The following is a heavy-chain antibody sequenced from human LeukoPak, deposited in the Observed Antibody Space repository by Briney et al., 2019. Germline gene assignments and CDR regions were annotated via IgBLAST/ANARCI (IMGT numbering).Heavy chain of an antibody. CDR3: ARAGYSNSWHLFDY. V-gene: IGHV1-2*02. CDR2: INPNSGGT. CDR1: GYTFTGYY. D-gene: IGHD6-13*01. J-gene: IGHJ4*02. Sequence: ASVKVSCKASGYTFTGYYMHWVRQAPGQGIEWMGWINPNSGGTNYAQKFQGRVTMTRDTSISTAYMELSRLRSDDTAVYYCARAGYSNSWHLFDYWGQGTLVTVSS.